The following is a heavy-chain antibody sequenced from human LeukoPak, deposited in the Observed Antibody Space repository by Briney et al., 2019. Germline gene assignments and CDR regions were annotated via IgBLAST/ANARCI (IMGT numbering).Heavy chain of an antibody. Sequence: SETLSLTCTVSGGSISTYYWSWIRQPPGKGLEWIGYIYYSGSTNYNPSLKSRVTISVDTSKNQFSLRLRSVTAADTAVYYCARLDIVVVPAAMYYFDYWGQGTLVTVSS. V-gene: IGHV4-59*01. CDR1: GGSISTYY. D-gene: IGHD2-2*01. J-gene: IGHJ4*02. CDR3: ARLDIVVVPAAMYYFDY. CDR2: IYYSGST.